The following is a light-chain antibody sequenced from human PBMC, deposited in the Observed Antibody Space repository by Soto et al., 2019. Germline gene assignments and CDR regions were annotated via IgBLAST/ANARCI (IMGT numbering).Light chain of an antibody. CDR1: QSVSSN. Sequence: EIVMTQSPATLSVSPGERATLSCRASQSVSSNLAWYQQKPGQAPRLLIYGASTRATGIPARFSGSGSGTEFTLTISSLQSGDFAVYYCQQYNNGPFTFGPVTKVDIK. CDR2: GAS. J-gene: IGKJ3*01. V-gene: IGKV3-15*01. CDR3: QQYNNGPFT.